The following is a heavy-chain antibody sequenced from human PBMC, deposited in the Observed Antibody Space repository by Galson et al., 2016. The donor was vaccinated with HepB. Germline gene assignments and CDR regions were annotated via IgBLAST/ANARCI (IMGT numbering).Heavy chain of an antibody. D-gene: IGHD1-1*01. CDR3: ARSTYSTNWYDYFFDL. V-gene: IGHV7-4-1*02. Sequence: SVKVSCKASGGTSNNFALSWVRQAPGQGLQWMGWINTKTGNPTFAQGFTGRFVFSFDTSVNTAYLQINSLKAEDTAFYYCARSTYSTNWYDYFFDLWGRGTLVSVSS. CDR2: INTKTGNP. J-gene: IGHJ2*01. CDR1: GGTSNNFA.